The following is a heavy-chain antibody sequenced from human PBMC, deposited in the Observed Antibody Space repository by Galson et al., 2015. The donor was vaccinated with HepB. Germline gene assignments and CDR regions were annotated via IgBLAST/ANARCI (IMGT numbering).Heavy chain of an antibody. J-gene: IGHJ4*02. Sequence: SVKVSCKASGYTFTGYYMHWVRQAPGQGLEWMGWINPNSGGTNYAQKFQGRVTMTRDTSISTAYMELSRLRSDDTAVYYCAREDTAMVRIFDYWGQGTTVTVSS. V-gene: IGHV1-2*02. CDR2: INPNSGGT. D-gene: IGHD5-18*01. CDR1: GYTFTGYY. CDR3: AREDTAMVRIFDY.